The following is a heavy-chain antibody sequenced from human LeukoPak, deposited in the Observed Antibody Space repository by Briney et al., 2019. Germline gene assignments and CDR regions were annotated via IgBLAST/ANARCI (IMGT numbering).Heavy chain of an antibody. J-gene: IGHJ4*02. CDR2: INHSGST. CDR1: GGSFSGYY. D-gene: IGHD2-2*01. V-gene: IGHV4-34*01. CDR3: ARGSSSPRESQDIVVVPAAIGNFDY. Sequence: PSETLSLTCAVYGGSFSGYYWSWIRQPPGKGLGWIGEINHSGSTNYNPSLKSRVTISVDTSKNQFSLKLSSVTAADTAVYYCARGSSSPRESQDIVVVPAAIGNFDYWGQGTLVTVSS.